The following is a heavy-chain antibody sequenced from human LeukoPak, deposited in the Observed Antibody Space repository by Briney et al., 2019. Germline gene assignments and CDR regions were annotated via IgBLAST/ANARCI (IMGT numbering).Heavy chain of an antibody. V-gene: IGHV6-1*01. CDR2: TYYRSKWYT. D-gene: IGHD3-10*01. CDR3: ARLGSGSNY. J-gene: IGHJ4*02. Sequence: SQTLSLTCAISGDSVSSNSAAWIWIRQSPSRGLEWLGRTYYRSKWYTEYAVSVKSRITINPDTSKNQFFLRLSSVNPEDTAVYYCARLGSGSNYWGQGTLVTVSS. CDR1: GDSVSSNSAA.